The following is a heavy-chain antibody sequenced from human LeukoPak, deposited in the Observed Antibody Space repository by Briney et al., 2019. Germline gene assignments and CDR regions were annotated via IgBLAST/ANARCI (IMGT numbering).Heavy chain of an antibody. Sequence: GGSVKVSCKASGYTFTSYHMHWVRQAPGQGLEWMGIINPSGGSTSYAQKFQGRVTMTRDTSTSTVYMELSSLRSEDTAVYYCARDPSPYGGNYYFDYWGQGTLVTVSS. CDR1: GYTFTSYH. CDR3: ARDPSPYGGNYYFDY. J-gene: IGHJ4*02. D-gene: IGHD4-23*01. V-gene: IGHV1-46*01. CDR2: INPSGGST.